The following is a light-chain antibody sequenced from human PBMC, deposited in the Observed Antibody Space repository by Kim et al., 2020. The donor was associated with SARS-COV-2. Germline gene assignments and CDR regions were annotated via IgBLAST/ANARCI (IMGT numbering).Light chain of an antibody. Sequence: PGNTARITCGGNNIGSKSVHWYQQKPGQAPVLVIYYDSDRPSGIPERFSGSNSGNTATLTISRVEAGDEADYYCQVWDSSSDQNWVFGGGTQLTVL. CDR2: YDS. CDR3: QVWDSSSDQNWV. CDR1: NIGSKS. V-gene: IGLV3-21*04. J-gene: IGLJ3*02.